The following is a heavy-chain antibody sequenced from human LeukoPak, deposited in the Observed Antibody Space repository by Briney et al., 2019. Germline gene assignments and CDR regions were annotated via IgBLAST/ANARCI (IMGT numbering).Heavy chain of an antibody. CDR3: AKDADILTGYYLGWYYFDY. D-gene: IGHD3-9*01. Sequence: GGSPRLSCAASGFTFSSYAMSWVRQAPGKGLEWVSAISGSGGSTYYADSVKGRFTISRDNSKNTLYLQMNSLRAEDTAVYYCAKDADILTGYYLGWYYFDYWGQGTLVTVSS. CDR2: ISGSGGST. J-gene: IGHJ4*02. V-gene: IGHV3-23*01. CDR1: GFTFSSYA.